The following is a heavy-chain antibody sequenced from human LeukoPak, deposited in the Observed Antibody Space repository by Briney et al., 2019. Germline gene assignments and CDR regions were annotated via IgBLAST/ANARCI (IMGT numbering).Heavy chain of an antibody. D-gene: IGHD3-3*01. CDR1: GGSISSYY. Sequence: PSETLSLTCTVSGGSISSYYWSWIRQPAGKGLEWIGRIYTSGSTNYNPSLKSRVTMSVATFKNQFSLKRSSVTAADTAVYYCARDLLRFLEWSLLDAFDIWGQGTMVTVSS. CDR2: IYTSGST. J-gene: IGHJ3*02. V-gene: IGHV4-4*07. CDR3: ARDLLRFLEWSLLDAFDI.